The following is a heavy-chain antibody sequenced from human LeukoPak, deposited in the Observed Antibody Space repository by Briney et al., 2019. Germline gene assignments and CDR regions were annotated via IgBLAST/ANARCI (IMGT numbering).Heavy chain of an antibody. J-gene: IGHJ4*02. Sequence: SVKVSCKSSGYTFTGYYMHWVRQAPGKGLAWMGWINPNNGDTKFAQNFQGRVTLIRDMSITTAYMEINRLRSDDTAVYYCARDQIAAPDHFDYWGQGTVVIVST. CDR1: GYTFTGYY. CDR3: ARDQIAAPDHFDY. V-gene: IGHV1-2*02. D-gene: IGHD6-6*01. CDR2: INPNNGDT.